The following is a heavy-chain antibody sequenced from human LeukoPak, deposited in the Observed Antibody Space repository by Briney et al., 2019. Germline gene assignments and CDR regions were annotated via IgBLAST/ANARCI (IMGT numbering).Heavy chain of an antibody. J-gene: IGHJ4*02. V-gene: IGHV1-18*01. CDR2: ISAYNGNT. Sequence: ASVKVSCKASGYTFTSYGISWVRQAPGQGLEWMGWISAYNGNTNYAQKLQGRVTMTTDTSTSTAYMELSSLRSEDTAVYYCARVHWNYQQYYFDYWGQGTLVTVSS. CDR1: GYTFTSYG. D-gene: IGHD1-7*01. CDR3: ARVHWNYQQYYFDY.